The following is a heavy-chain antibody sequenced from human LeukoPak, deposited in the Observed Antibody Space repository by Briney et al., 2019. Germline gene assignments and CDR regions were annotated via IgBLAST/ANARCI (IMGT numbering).Heavy chain of an antibody. D-gene: IGHD3-10*01. Sequence: PGGSLRLSCAASRFTFSSYAMHWVRQAPGKGLEWVAVISYDGSNKYYADSVKGRFTISRDNSKNTLYLQMNSLRAEDTGVYYCARVSVRGVLPPYFDYWGQGTLVTVSS. J-gene: IGHJ4*02. CDR1: RFTFSSYA. CDR3: ARVSVRGVLPPYFDY. V-gene: IGHV3-30*04. CDR2: ISYDGSNK.